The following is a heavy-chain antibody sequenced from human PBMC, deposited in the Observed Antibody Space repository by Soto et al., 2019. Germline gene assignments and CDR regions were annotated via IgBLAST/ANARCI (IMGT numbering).Heavy chain of an antibody. V-gene: IGHV4-39*07. Sequence: SETLSLTCTVSGGSISSSSYYWGWIRKPPGKGLEWIGSIYYSGSTYYNPSLKSRVTISIDRSKNQFSLKLSSVTAADTAVYYCAKGRYCSGGICYGDAFDIWGQGTMVTVSS. CDR1: GGSISSSSYY. D-gene: IGHD2-15*01. CDR2: IYYSGST. CDR3: AKGRYCSGGICYGDAFDI. J-gene: IGHJ3*02.